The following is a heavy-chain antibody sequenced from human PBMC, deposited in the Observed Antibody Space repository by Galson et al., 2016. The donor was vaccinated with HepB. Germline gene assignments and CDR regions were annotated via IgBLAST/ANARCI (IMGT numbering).Heavy chain of an antibody. J-gene: IGHJ3*02. CDR3: SCPIVVADISNAFDM. V-gene: IGHV5-51*01. Sequence: QSGAEVKKPGESLRISCKGSGYIFTNYSIGWVRQMTGKGLEWMGSIYPGDSDTRYSLSFQGQFPISADKSISTAYLEWSSLNASAPTMYYCSCPIVVADISNAFDMWGQGTLVTVSS. CDR1: GYIFTNYS. CDR2: IYPGDSDT. D-gene: IGHD2-15*01.